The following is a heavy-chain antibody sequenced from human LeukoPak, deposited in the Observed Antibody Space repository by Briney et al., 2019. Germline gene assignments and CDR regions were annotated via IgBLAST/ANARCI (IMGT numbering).Heavy chain of an antibody. V-gene: IGHV3-53*01. CDR2: IYSGDST. J-gene: IGHJ4*02. D-gene: IGHD2-15*01. CDR3: ARGSGGHGGGPAFDY. CDR1: GITFNRYA. Sequence: GGSLRLSCAASGITFNRYAMSWVRQAPGKGLEWVSVIYSGDSTYYADSVKGRFTISRDNSKNTLYLQMNSLRAEDTAVYYCARGSGGHGGGPAFDYWGQGTLVTVSS.